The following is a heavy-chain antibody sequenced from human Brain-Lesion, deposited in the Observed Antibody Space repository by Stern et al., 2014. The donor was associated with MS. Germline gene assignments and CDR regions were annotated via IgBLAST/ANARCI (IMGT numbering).Heavy chain of an antibody. CDR1: GGSVSSTSYA. CDR3: AGEEDIRYCSGGSCTGNWFDP. D-gene: IGHD2-15*01. J-gene: IGHJ5*02. V-gene: IGHV4-39*02. CDR2: ICYSGNP. Sequence: VQLVESGPGLVKPSETLSLTCTVAGGSVSSTSYAWAWIRQPPGKGLEWIGTICYSGNPYYSPSLKSRLPISLDTSKNHFPLQLGSGTAADTAVYYCAGEEDIRYCSGGSCTGNWFDPWGQGTLVTVSS.